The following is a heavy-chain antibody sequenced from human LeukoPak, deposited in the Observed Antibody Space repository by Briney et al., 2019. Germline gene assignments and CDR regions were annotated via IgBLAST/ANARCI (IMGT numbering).Heavy chain of an antibody. CDR3: ARAHYSSSWYYYGMDV. CDR1: GGSFSGYY. D-gene: IGHD6-13*01. V-gene: IGHV4-34*01. J-gene: IGHJ6*02. CDR2: INHSGST. Sequence: KASETLSLTCAVYGGSFSGYYWSWIRQPPGKGLEWIGEINHSGSTNYNPSLKSRVTISVDTSKNQFSLKLSSVTAADTAVYYCARAHYSSSWYYYGMDVWGQGTTVTVSS.